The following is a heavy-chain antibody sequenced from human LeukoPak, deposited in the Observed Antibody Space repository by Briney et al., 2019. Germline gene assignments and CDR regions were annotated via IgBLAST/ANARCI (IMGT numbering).Heavy chain of an antibody. CDR2: INHSGST. CDR3: AKVKNYGLNWFDP. J-gene: IGHJ5*02. CDR1: GGSFSGYY. Sequence: SETLSLTCAVYGGSFSGYYWSWIRQPPGKGLEWIGEINHSGSTNYNPSLKSRVTISVDTSKNQFSLKLSSVTAADTAVYYCAKVKNYGLNWFDPWGQGTLVTVSS. V-gene: IGHV4-34*01. D-gene: IGHD1-7*01.